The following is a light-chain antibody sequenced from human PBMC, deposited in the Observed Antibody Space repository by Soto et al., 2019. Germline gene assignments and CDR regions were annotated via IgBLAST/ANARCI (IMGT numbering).Light chain of an antibody. J-gene: IGLJ1*01. Sequence: QSVLTQPASVSGSPGQSITISCAGTSSDVGSHNLVSWYQQHPGKAPKLIIYEVNNRPSGVSHRFSGSKSGNTASLTIFGLQTEDEADYYCCSFAGSGTYVFGTGTKVTVL. V-gene: IGLV2-23*02. CDR3: CSFAGSGTYV. CDR1: SSDVGSHNL. CDR2: EVN.